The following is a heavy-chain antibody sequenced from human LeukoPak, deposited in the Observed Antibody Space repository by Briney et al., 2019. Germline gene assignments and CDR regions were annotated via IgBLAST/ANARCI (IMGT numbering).Heavy chain of an antibody. V-gene: IGHV3-21*01. J-gene: IGHJ4*02. CDR1: GFIFSSYS. CDR2: ISSSSTYI. Sequence: PGGSLRLSCAASGFIFSSYSMNWVRQAPGKGLEWVSTISSSSTYIYYADSVKGRFTISRDNAKNSLYLQMNSLRAEDTAVYYCAKGPYMTTFVYRGYWGQGTLVTVSS. CDR3: AKGPYMTTFVYRGY. D-gene: IGHD3-16*01.